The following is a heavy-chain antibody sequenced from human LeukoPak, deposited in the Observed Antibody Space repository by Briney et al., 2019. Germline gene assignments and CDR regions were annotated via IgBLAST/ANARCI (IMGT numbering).Heavy chain of an antibody. CDR1: GFTVSSNY. D-gene: IGHD4-23*01. Sequence: PGGSLRLSCAASGFTVSSNYMSWVRQAPGKGLEWVSAISGSGGSTYYADSVKGRFTISRDNSKNTLYLQMNSLRAEDTAVYYCAKDDWTTVVTWVGSEFDYWGQGTLVTVSS. V-gene: IGHV3-23*01. CDR2: ISGSGGST. CDR3: AKDDWTTVVTWVGSEFDY. J-gene: IGHJ4*02.